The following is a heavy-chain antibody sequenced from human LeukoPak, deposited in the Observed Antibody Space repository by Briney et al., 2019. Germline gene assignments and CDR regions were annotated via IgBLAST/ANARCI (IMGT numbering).Heavy chain of an antibody. J-gene: IGHJ4*02. CDR2: ISSSSSYI. Sequence: KTGGSLRLSCAASGFTFSSYSMNWVRQAPGKGLEWVSSISSSSSYIYYADSVKGRFTISRDNAKNSLYLQMNSLRAEDTAVYYCTRGDNYYDSSGYYWLDYWGQGTLVTVSS. D-gene: IGHD3-22*01. CDR3: TRGDNYYDSSGYYWLDY. CDR1: GFTFSSYS. V-gene: IGHV3-21*01.